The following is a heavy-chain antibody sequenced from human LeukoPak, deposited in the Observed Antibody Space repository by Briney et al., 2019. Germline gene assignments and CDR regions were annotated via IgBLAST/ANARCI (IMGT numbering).Heavy chain of an antibody. D-gene: IGHD1-26*01. J-gene: IGHJ5*02. CDR3: AREGAPTWNWFDP. CDR1: GFTFSSYS. V-gene: IGHV3-21*01. Sequence: GGSLRLSCAASGFTFSSYSMNWVRQAPGKGLEWVSSISSSSSYIYYADSVKGRFTISRDNAKNSLYLQMNSLRAEDTAVYYCAREGAPTWNWFDPWAREPWSPSPQ. CDR2: ISSSSSYI.